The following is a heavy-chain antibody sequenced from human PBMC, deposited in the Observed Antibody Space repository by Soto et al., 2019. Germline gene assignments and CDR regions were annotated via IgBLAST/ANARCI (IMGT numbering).Heavy chain of an antibody. Sequence: EVQLVESGGGLVQPGGSLRLSCAASGFTFSSYSMNWVRQAPGKGLEWVSYISSSSSTIYYADSVKGRFTISRDNAKNSLYLQMTSLRAEDTAVYYCARGVPPPVQLKPNYFDYWGQGTLVTVSS. V-gene: IGHV3-48*01. CDR2: ISSSSSTI. CDR3: ARGVPPPVQLKPNYFDY. J-gene: IGHJ4*02. D-gene: IGHD1-1*01. CDR1: GFTFSSYS.